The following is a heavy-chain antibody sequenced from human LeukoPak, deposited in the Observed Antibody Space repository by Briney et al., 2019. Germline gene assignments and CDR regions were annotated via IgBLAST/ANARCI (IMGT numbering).Heavy chain of an antibody. CDR3: AKSEGGDIVVVPAAFDY. D-gene: IGHD2-2*01. CDR2: ISGSGGST. Sequence: GGSLRLSCAASGFTFSSYAMSWVRQAPGKGLEWVSAISGSGGSTYYADSVKGRFTISRDNSKNTLYLQMNSLRAEDTAVYYCAKSEGGDIVVVPAAFDYWGQGTLVTVSS. J-gene: IGHJ4*02. V-gene: IGHV3-23*01. CDR1: GFTFSSYA.